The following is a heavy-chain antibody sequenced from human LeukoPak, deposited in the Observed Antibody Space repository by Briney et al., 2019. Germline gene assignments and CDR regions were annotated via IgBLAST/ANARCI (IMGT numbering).Heavy chain of an antibody. CDR1: GGSFSGYY. J-gene: IGHJ4*02. CDR2: INHSGGT. D-gene: IGHD6-13*01. Sequence: SETLSLTCAVYGGSFSGYYWSWIRQPPGKGLEWIGEINHSGGTNYNPSLKSRVTISVDTSKNQFSLKLSSVTAADTAVYYCARVNSSSWYVDYWGQGTLVTVSS. CDR3: ARVNSSSWYVDY. V-gene: IGHV4-34*01.